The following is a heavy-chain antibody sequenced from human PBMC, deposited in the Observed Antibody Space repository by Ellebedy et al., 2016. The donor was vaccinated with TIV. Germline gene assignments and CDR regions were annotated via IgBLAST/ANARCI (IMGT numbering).Heavy chain of an antibody. CDR1: GYSFNTYW. CDR3: VRQPNYYYYMDV. J-gene: IGHJ6*03. Sequence: GGSLRLXXKGSGYSFNTYWIGWARQLPGKGLEWVGHINPADSDTKYSPSFQGHVTMSADKSTNIAYLQWNSLQASDTAIYFCVRQPNYYYYMDVWGQGTTVIVSS. V-gene: IGHV5-51*01. CDR2: INPADSDT.